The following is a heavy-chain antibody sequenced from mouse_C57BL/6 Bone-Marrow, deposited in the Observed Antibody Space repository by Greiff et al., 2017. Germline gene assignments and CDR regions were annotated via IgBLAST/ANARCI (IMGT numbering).Heavy chain of an antibody. CDR1: GYTFTSYW. CDR2: IDPSDSYT. Sequence: QVQLQLPGAELVRPGTSVKLSCKASGYTFTSYWMHWVKQRPGQGLEWIGVIDPSDSYTNYNQKFKGKATLTVDTSSSTDYMQLSSLTSEDSAVYYCARDPLYGYDDAMDYWGQGTSVTVSS. D-gene: IGHD2-2*01. CDR3: ARDPLYGYDDAMDY. J-gene: IGHJ4*01. V-gene: IGHV1-59*01.